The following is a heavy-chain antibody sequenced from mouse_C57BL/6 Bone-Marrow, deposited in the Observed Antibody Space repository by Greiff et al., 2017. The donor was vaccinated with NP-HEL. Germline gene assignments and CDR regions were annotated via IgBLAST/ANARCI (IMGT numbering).Heavy chain of an antibody. CDR1: GFTFSSYA. CDR3: TRVTVTPFDY. V-gene: IGHV5-9-1*02. CDR2: ISSGGDYI. Sequence: EVQRVESGEGLVKPGGSLKLSCAASGFTFSSYAMSWVRQTPEKRLEWVAYISSGGDYIYYEDNVKGRFTISRANARNTLYLQMSSLKSEDTTMYYCTRVTVTPFDYWGQGTTLTVSS. J-gene: IGHJ2*01. D-gene: IGHD4-1*01.